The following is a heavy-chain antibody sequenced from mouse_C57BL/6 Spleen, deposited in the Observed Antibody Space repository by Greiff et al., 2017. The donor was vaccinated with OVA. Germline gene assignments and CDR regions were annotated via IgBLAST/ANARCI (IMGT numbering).Heavy chain of an antibody. CDR2: IDPSNSET. V-gene: IGHV1-52*01. CDR1: GYTFTSYW. D-gene: IGHD3-3*01. J-gene: IGHJ1*03. Sequence: VQLQQPGAELVRPGSSVKLSCKASGYTFTSYWMHWVKQRPIQGLEWIGNIDPSNSETHYNQKFKDKATLTVDKSSSTAYMQLSSLTSEDSAVYYCAREGAGSGYVDVWGTGTTVTVSS. CDR3: AREGAGSGYVDV.